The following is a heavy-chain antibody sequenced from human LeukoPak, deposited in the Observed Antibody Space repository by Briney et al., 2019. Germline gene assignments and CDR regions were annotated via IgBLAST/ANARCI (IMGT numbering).Heavy chain of an antibody. CDR1: GGSISSYY. V-gene: IGHV4-59*08. CDR3: ARTYYYDISDAFDI. CDR2: IYYSGST. Sequence: SETLSLTCTVSGGSISSYYWSWIRQPPGKGLEWIGYIYYSGSTNYNPSLKSRVTISVDTSKNQFSLKLSSVTAADTAVYYCARTYYYDISDAFDIWGQGTMVTVSS. D-gene: IGHD3-22*01. J-gene: IGHJ3*02.